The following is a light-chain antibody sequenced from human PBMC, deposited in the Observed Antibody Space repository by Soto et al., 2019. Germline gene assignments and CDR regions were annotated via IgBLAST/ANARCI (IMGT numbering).Light chain of an antibody. CDR3: QQYNSYSPWT. CDR2: KAS. V-gene: IGKV1-5*03. CDR1: QSISSW. Sequence: DIQMTQSPSTLSASVGDRVTITCRASQSISSWLAWYQQKPGKAPKLLIYKASSLESGVPSRFSGSGSGTEFTLTISSLQHDDFATYYCQQYNSYSPWTFGQGTK. J-gene: IGKJ1*01.